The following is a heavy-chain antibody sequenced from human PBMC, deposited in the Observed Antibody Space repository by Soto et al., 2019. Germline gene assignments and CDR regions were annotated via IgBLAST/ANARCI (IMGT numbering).Heavy chain of an antibody. CDR3: VSYRKAPTVTTNYYYYMDV. J-gene: IGHJ6*03. D-gene: IGHD4-17*01. CDR2: IYPGDSDT. Sequence: GESLKISCKGSGYSFTSYWIGWVRQMPGKGLEWMGIIYPGDSDTRYSPSFQGQVTISADKSISTAYLQWSSLKASDTATYYCVSYRKAPTVTTNYYYYMDVWGKGTTVTVSS. CDR1: GYSFTSYW. V-gene: IGHV5-51*01.